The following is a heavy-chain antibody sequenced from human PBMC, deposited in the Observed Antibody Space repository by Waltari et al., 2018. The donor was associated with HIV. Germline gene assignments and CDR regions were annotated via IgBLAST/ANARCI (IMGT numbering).Heavy chain of an antibody. D-gene: IGHD3-10*01. CDR3: ARDSYDSGTYGLIDY. V-gene: IGHV3-30*03. Sequence: QVQLVESGGGVVRPGRSLRLPCAASGFLFSAFAMHWVRQAPGKGLEWVAIISHDGSKKSYADSVKGRFTISRDNSKNTLFLQMNSLTTEDTAVYYCARDSYDSGTYGLIDYWGQGTLVTVSS. CDR2: ISHDGSKK. CDR1: GFLFSAFA. J-gene: IGHJ4*02.